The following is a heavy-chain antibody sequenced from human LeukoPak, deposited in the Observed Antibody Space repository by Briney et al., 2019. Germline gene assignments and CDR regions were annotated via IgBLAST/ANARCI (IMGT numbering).Heavy chain of an antibody. Sequence: ASVKVSCKVSGYTLTELSMHWVRQAPGQGLEWMGWINPNSGGTNYAQKFQGRVTMTRDMSTSTVYMELSSLRSEDTAVYYCARDRNLWPFDYWGQGTLVTVSS. CDR3: ARDRNLWPFDY. J-gene: IGHJ4*02. CDR1: GYTLTELS. D-gene: IGHD4-11*01. CDR2: INPNSGGT. V-gene: IGHV1-2*02.